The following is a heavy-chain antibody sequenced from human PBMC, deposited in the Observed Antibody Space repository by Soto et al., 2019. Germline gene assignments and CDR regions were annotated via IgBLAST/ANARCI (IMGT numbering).Heavy chain of an antibody. V-gene: IGHV4-30-4*01. CDR2: IYHSGST. Sequence: PSGTLYLTCTVSSDSIISVDHYWSWIRQPPGTGLEWMGYIYHSGSTHYNPSLNSRLTISIDTSTNRFSLNLTSVTAADTAVYFCARLRWETENNWFDPWGQGALVTVSS. CDR3: ARLRWETENNWFDP. D-gene: IGHD1-26*01. J-gene: IGHJ5*02. CDR1: SDSIISVDHY.